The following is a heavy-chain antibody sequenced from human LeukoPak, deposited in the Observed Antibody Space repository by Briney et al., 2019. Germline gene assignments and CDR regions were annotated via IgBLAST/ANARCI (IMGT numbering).Heavy chain of an antibody. CDR3: ARIRLHYFDY. J-gene: IGHJ4*02. Sequence: SETLSLTCTVCGGSIRSGGYYWSWIRQHPGKCLEWIGYIYYSGSTYYNPSLKSRVTISVDTSKNQFSLKLSPVTAADTPVYYCARIRLHYFDYWGQGTLVTVSS. CDR2: IYYSGST. V-gene: IGHV4-31*03. CDR1: GGSIRSGGYY.